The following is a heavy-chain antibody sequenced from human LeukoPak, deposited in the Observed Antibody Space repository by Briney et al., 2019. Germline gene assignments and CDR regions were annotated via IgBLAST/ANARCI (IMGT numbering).Heavy chain of an antibody. J-gene: IGHJ4*02. CDR2: IYSGGST. V-gene: IGHV3-53*01. CDR1: GFTVSSNY. D-gene: IGHD3-16*02. CDR3: AREGLHLSPPHYYFDY. Sequence: PGGSLRLSCAASGFTVSSNYMSWVRQAPGKGLEWVSVIYSGGSTYYADSVKGRFTISRDNSKNTLFLQINSLRAEDTAVYYCAREGLHLSPPHYYFDYWGQGTLVTVSS.